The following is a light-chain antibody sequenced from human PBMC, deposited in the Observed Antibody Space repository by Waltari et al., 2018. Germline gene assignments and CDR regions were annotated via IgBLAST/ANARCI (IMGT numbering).Light chain of an antibody. CDR1: QNINNY. CDR3: QQSYSTPLT. CDR2: AAS. V-gene: IGKV1-39*01. J-gene: IGKJ4*01. Sequence: DIQMTQSPSSLSASVGDTVTITRRASQNINNYLSWYQQRPGKAPKLLIYAASALQSGVPSRFSGRGSATDYTLTIISLQPEDSATYFCQQSYSTPLTFGGGTKVEIK.